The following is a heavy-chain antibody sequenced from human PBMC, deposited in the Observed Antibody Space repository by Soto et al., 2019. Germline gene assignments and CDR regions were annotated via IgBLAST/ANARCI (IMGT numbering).Heavy chain of an antibody. CDR3: ARAIHDYDTTGHLSFDY. CDR1: GGSVSSGNYY. CDR2: VYYTGST. D-gene: IGHD3-22*01. J-gene: IGHJ4*02. Sequence: SETLSLTCAVSGGSVSSGNYYWSWLRQPPGKGLEWIGYVYYTGSTNYNPSLKSRVTISVDTSKNQFSLRLSSVTAADTAVYFCARAIHDYDTTGHLSFDYWGQGTLVTVSS. V-gene: IGHV4-61*01.